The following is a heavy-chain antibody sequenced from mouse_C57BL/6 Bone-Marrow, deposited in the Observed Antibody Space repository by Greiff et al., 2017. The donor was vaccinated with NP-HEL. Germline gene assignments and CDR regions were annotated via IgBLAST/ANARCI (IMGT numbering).Heavy chain of an antibody. J-gene: IGHJ3*01. Sequence: EVKLVESGGDLVKPGGSLKLSCAASGFTFSSYGMSWVRQTPDKRLEWVATISSGGSYTYYTDSVKGRFTISRDNAKNTLYLQMSSLKSEDTAMYYCARHDGYCAFWGQGTLVTVSA. CDR3: ARHDGYCAF. CDR1: GFTFSSYG. CDR2: ISSGGSYT. D-gene: IGHD2-3*01. V-gene: IGHV5-6*01.